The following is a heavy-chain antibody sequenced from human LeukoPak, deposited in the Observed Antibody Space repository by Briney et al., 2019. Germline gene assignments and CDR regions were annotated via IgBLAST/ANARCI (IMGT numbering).Heavy chain of an antibody. V-gene: IGHV3-74*01. J-gene: IGHJ4*02. Sequence: PGGSLRLSCAASGFSFGNYYMHWVRQAPGKGLVWVSRVNSDGSSTNYADSVKGRFTFSRDNAKNTLYLQMNSLRVEDSAVYYCARDFVMTTAYWGQGTLVTVSS. CDR2: VNSDGSST. D-gene: IGHD4-11*01. CDR3: ARDFVMTTAY. CDR1: GFSFGNYY.